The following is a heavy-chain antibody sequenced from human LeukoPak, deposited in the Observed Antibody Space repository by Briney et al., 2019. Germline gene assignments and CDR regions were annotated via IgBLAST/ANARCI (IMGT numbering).Heavy chain of an antibody. J-gene: IGHJ3*02. Sequence: ASVKVSCKASGYTSTSYGISWVRQAPGQGLEWMGGIIPIFGTANYAQKFQGRVTITADESTSTAYMELSSLRSEDTAVYYCARGLYCGGDCRRGVAFDIWGQGTMVTVSS. D-gene: IGHD2-21*02. CDR2: IIPIFGTA. CDR1: GYTSTSYG. CDR3: ARGLYCGGDCRRGVAFDI. V-gene: IGHV1-69*13.